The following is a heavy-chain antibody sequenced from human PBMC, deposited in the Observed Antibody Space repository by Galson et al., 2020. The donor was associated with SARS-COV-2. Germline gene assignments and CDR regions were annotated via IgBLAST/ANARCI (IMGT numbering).Heavy chain of an antibody. CDR3: AREGSYYYDSSGYYDFFDY. CDR1: GYTFTSYG. Sequence: ASVKVSCKASGYTFTSYGISWVRQAPGQGLEWMGWISAYHGNTNYAQKLQGRVTMTTDTSTSTAYMELRSLRSDDTAVYYCAREGSYYYDSSGYYDFFDYWGQGTLVTVSS. J-gene: IGHJ4*02. V-gene: IGHV1-18*01. CDR2: ISAYHGNT. D-gene: IGHD3-22*01.